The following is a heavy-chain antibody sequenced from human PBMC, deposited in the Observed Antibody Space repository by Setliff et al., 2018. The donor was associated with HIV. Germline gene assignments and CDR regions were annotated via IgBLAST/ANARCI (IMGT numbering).Heavy chain of an antibody. Sequence: SVKVSCKASGGTFSSYVISWVRQAPGQGLEWMGGIIPIFGTANYAERFQGRVTIITDESTSTAYMELSSLRSEDTAVYYCARERGYYYDSSGYYSPPDYWGQGTLVTVSS. D-gene: IGHD3-22*01. J-gene: IGHJ4*02. V-gene: IGHV1-69*05. CDR2: IIPIFGTA. CDR1: GGTFSSYV. CDR3: ARERGYYYDSSGYYSPPDY.